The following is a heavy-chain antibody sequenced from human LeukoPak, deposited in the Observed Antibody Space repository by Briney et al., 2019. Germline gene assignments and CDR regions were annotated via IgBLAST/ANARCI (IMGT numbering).Heavy chain of an antibody. CDR1: GYTFTSYA. D-gene: IGHD2-15*01. J-gene: IGHJ4*02. V-gene: IGHV7-4-1*02. Sequence: AASVKVSCKASGYTFTSYAMNWVRQAPGQGLEWMGWINTNTGNPTYAQGFTGRFVFSLDTSVSTAYLQISSLKAEDTAVYYCARVLYCSGSSCYSLRDWGQGTLVTVSS. CDR3: ARVLYCSGSSCYSLRD. CDR2: INTNTGNP.